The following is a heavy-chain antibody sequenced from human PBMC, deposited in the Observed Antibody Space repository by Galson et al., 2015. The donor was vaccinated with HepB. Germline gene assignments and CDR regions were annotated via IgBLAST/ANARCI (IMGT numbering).Heavy chain of an antibody. CDR3: AKDFDGSTRFDY. CDR2: IRYDGSNK. V-gene: IGHV3-30*02. CDR1: GFTFSSYC. J-gene: IGHJ4*02. Sequence: SLRLSCAASGFTFSSYCMHWVRQAPGKGLEWVAFIRYDGSNKYYADSVKGRFTISRDNSKNTLYLQMNSLRAEDTAVYYCAKDFDGSTRFDYWGQGTLVTVSS. D-gene: IGHD3-10*01.